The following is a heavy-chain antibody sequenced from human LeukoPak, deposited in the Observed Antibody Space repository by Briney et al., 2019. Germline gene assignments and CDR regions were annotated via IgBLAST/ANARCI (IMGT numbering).Heavy chain of an antibody. CDR3: PRERGVSHPFEY. V-gene: IGHV3-38-3*01. J-gene: IGHJ4*02. Sequence: GGPLRLSCAASGFTVSSNEMSWVRQAPGKGLEWVSSISGGSTYYADSRKGRFTISRDNARNTLYLQMNSLRAEDTAGYYFPRERGVSHPFEYWGQGTLVTVSS. CDR1: GFTVSSNE. D-gene: IGHD2-21*01. CDR2: ISGGST.